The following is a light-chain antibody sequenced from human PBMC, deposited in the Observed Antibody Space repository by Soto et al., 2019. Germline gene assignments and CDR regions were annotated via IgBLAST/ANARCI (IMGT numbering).Light chain of an antibody. CDR2: GAS. V-gene: IGKV3-20*01. Sequence: EIVLTQSPVTLSLSPGERATLSCRPSQSVSSNFLAWYQQKPGQAPRLLIYGASNRATGIPDRFSGSGSGTDFTLTISRLEPEDFAVYYCQQYGSSPRTFGQGTKVDIK. J-gene: IGKJ1*01. CDR3: QQYGSSPRT. CDR1: QSVSSNF.